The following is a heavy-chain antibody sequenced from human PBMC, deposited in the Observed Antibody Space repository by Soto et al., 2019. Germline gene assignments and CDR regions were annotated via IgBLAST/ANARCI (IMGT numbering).Heavy chain of an antibody. V-gene: IGHV1-46*01. D-gene: IGHD2-2*02. CDR3: ARDRWACSSTSCYSGSPWFDP. J-gene: IGHJ5*02. CDR2: IHPSGGST. Sequence: ASVKVSCKASGYTFTNYYIHWVRQAPGQGLEWMGKIHPSGGSTNSAQKFQGRVTMTRDTSTSTVYMELSSLRSEDMAIYYCARDRWACSSTSCYSGSPWFDPWGQGTLVTVSS. CDR1: GYTFTNYY.